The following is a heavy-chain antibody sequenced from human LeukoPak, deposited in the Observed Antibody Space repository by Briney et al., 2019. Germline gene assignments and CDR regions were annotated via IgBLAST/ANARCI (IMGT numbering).Heavy chain of an antibody. J-gene: IGHJ6*03. CDR1: GYSISSGYY. D-gene: IGHD3-10*01. Sequence: PSETLSLTCAVSGYSISSGYYWGWIRQPPGKGLEWIGSIYYSGSTYYNPSLKSRVTISVDTSKNQFSLKLSSVTAADTAVYYCARHHMVRGPRSYYMDVWGKGTTVTVSS. CDR2: IYYSGST. CDR3: ARHHMVRGPRSYYMDV. V-gene: IGHV4-38-2*01.